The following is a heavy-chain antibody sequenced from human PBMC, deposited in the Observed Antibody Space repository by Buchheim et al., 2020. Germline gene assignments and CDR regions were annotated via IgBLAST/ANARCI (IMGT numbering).Heavy chain of an antibody. CDR2: IHYSGST. J-gene: IGHJ6*02. D-gene: IGHD5-24*01. Sequence: QVQLQESGPGLVKPSQTLSLTCTVPGGSISSGGYYWSWIRQHPGKGLEWNGYIHYSGSTYYNPSLKSRATISVDTPKNQFSLRLSSVTAADTAVYYCARDGRARRDGYKPGYYYGMDVWGQGTT. V-gene: IGHV4-31*03. CDR1: GGSISSGGYY. CDR3: ARDGRARRDGYKPGYYYGMDV.